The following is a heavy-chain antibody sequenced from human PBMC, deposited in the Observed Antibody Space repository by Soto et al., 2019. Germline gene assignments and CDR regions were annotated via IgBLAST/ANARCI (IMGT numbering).Heavy chain of an antibody. J-gene: IGHJ5*02. CDR1: GDTITSYG. CDR2: ISAYNGNT. CDR3: ARSPRGIAAAGTRWFDP. Sequence: GASVKVCCKASGDTITSYGSSWARQAHGQGLEWMGWISAYNGNTNYAQKLQGRVTMTTDTSTSTAYMELRSLRSDDTAVYYCARSPRGIAAAGTRWFDPWGQGILVTVS. V-gene: IGHV1-18*01. D-gene: IGHD6-13*01.